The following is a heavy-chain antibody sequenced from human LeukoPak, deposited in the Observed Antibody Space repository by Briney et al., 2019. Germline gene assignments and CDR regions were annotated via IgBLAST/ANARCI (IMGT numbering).Heavy chain of an antibody. Sequence: ASLKVSCKASGYTFTDYYMHWVRQAPGQGLEWMGWINPNSGGTNYAQNFKGRVTMTGDTSNNTAYMELSRLRSDDAAVYYCARVVDDWAYFDYWGQGTLVTVSS. CDR1: GYTFTDYY. CDR3: ARVVDDWAYFDY. D-gene: IGHD2-15*01. V-gene: IGHV1-2*02. J-gene: IGHJ4*02. CDR2: INPNSGGT.